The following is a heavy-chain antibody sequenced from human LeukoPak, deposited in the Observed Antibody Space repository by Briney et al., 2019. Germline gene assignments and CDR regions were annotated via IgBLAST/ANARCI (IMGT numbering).Heavy chain of an antibody. Sequence: GGSLRLSCAASGFTFSSYSMNWVRRAPGKGLEWVSSISSSSSYIYYADSVKGRFTISRDNAKNSLYLQMNSLIAEDTAVYYCARESDVSIAAAFDYWGQGTLVTVSS. D-gene: IGHD6-13*01. CDR2: ISSSSSYI. CDR3: ARESDVSIAAAFDY. J-gene: IGHJ4*02. V-gene: IGHV3-21*01. CDR1: GFTFSSYS.